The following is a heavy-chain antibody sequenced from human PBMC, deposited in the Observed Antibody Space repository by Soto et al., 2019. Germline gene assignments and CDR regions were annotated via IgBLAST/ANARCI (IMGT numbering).Heavy chain of an antibody. CDR3: AINYYDSSGYGPLYYYGMDV. J-gene: IGHJ6*02. D-gene: IGHD3-22*01. CDR2: ISGSGTST. Sequence: PGGSLRLSCAASGFTFSSYGMSWVRQAPGKGLEWVSAISGSGTSTYYTDSVKGRITISRDNSKNTVYLQMDSLRAEDTAVYYCAINYYDSSGYGPLYYYGMDVWGQGTTVTVSS. CDR1: GFTFSSYG. V-gene: IGHV3-23*01.